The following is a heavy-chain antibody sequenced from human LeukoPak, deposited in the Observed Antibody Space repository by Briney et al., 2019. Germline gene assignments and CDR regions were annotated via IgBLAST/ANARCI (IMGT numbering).Heavy chain of an antibody. V-gene: IGHV3-23*01. CDR2: ISGSGGST. CDR3: AKGVQLWLTFDAFDI. D-gene: IGHD5-18*01. Sequence: GGSLRHSCAASGFTFSSYAMSWARQAPGKGLEWVSAISGSGGSTYYADSVKCRFTISRDNSTNPLYLQMTSLRAEDTAVYYCAKGVQLWLTFDAFDIWGQGTMVTVSS. CDR1: GFTFSSYA. J-gene: IGHJ3*02.